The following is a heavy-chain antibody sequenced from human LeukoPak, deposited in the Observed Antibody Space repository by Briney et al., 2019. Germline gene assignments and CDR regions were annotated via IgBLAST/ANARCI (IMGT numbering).Heavy chain of an antibody. V-gene: IGHV3-30*02. D-gene: IGHD3-10*01. CDR2: IRYDGSEK. CDR3: AKGKDYYLDY. J-gene: IGHJ4*02. CDR1: GFTFSSYG. Sequence: GGSLRLSCAASGFTFSSYGMSWVRQAPGKGLEWVAFIRYDGSEKYYADSVKGRITISRDNSKNTLYVQMNSLRAEDTAVYYCAKGKDYYLDYWGQGTLVTVS.